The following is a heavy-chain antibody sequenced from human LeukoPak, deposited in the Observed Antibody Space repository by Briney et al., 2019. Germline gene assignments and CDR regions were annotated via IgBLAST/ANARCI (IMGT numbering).Heavy chain of an antibody. V-gene: IGHV3-23*01. CDR1: GFTFSSYA. J-gene: IGHJ4*02. D-gene: IGHD5-12*01. Sequence: GSLRLSCATSGFTFSSYAMSWVRQAPGKGLEWVSAISSGGGSTYYTDSVKGRFTISRDNSKNTLYLQMNSLRAEDTALYYCAKRLMYYSGWFVLDYWGQGTLVTVSS. CDR3: AKRLMYYSGWFVLDY. CDR2: ISSGGGST.